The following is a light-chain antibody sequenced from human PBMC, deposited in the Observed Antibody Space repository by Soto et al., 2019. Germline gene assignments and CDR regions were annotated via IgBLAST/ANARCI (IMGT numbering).Light chain of an antibody. CDR1: QSISSW. J-gene: IGKJ4*01. V-gene: IGKV1-5*01. CDR2: DAS. Sequence: DIQMTQSPSTLSASVGDRVTITCRASQSISSWLAWYQQKPGKAPKLLIYDASSLESGVPSRFSGSGSGTEFTLAISSLQPDDFATYYCQQYNSYWLTFDGGTKVEIK. CDR3: QQYNSYWLT.